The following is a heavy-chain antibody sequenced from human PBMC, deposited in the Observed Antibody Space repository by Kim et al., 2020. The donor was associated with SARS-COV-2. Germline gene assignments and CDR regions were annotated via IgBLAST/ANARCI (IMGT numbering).Heavy chain of an antibody. D-gene: IGHD5-18*01. V-gene: IGHV3-23*01. CDR3: SIIQLWSPTGFDC. Sequence: GGSLRLSCTASGFTLSNYALTWVRQAPGKGLEWVAHIRGSANITYYADSVKGRFTVSRDTSKDTLYLQMNSLRAEDTAIYYCSIIQLWSPTGFDCWGQGT. J-gene: IGHJ4*02. CDR1: GFTLSNYA. CDR2: IRGSANIT.